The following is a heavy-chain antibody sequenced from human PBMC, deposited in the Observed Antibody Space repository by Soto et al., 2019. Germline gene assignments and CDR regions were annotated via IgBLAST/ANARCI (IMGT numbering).Heavy chain of an antibody. Sequence: GESLKISCRGSGYGFISYWICWVRQMPGKGLEWMGIIYPGDAHTRYSPSFQGQVTISADKSISTAYLQWSSLKASHTAMYYCARLPTGRTVTDHGMDVWGQGTAVTVSS. V-gene: IGHV5-51*01. CDR3: ARLPTGRTVTDHGMDV. J-gene: IGHJ6*02. D-gene: IGHD3-10*01. CDR1: GYGFISYW. CDR2: IYPGDAHT.